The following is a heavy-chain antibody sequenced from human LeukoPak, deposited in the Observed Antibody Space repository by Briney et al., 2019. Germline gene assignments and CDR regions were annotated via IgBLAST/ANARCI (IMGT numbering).Heavy chain of an antibody. V-gene: IGHV3-7*01. CDR2: INQDGTGK. D-gene: IGHD2-21*02. Sequence: PGGSLRLSCVASGFTFSSHWMTWVRQAPGKGLEWVATINQDGTGKYYVDSVNGRFTISRDSAKKSLYLQMNSLRAEDTAVYYCARDTPVSAGYFDYWGRGILVTVSS. CDR3: ARDTPVSAGYFDY. CDR1: GFTFSSHW. J-gene: IGHJ4*02.